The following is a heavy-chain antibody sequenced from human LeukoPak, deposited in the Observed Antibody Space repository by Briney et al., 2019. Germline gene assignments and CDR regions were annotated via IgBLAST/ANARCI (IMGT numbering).Heavy chain of an antibody. D-gene: IGHD5-18*01. Sequence: GGSLRLSCAASGFTFDDYGMSWVRQAPGKGLEWVSGINWNDGSTGYADSVKGRFTISRDNAKNSLYLQMNSLRAEDTALYYCARAQRGYSYGHPNAFDTWGQGTMVTVSS. CDR2: INWNDGST. V-gene: IGHV3-20*04. CDR3: ARAQRGYSYGHPNAFDT. CDR1: GFTFDDYG. J-gene: IGHJ3*02.